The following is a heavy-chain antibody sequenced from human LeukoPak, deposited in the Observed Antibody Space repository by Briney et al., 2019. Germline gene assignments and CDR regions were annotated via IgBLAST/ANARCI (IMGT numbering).Heavy chain of an antibody. CDR3: AKRAVAGNYFDY. Sequence: GGSLRLSCAASGFTFSSYSMTWVRQAPGKGLEWVSSISSSSSYIYYADSVKGRFTISRDNAKNSLYLQMNSLRAEDTAVYYCAKRAVAGNYFDYWGQGTLVTVSS. CDR1: GFTFSSYS. CDR2: ISSSSSYI. D-gene: IGHD6-19*01. J-gene: IGHJ4*02. V-gene: IGHV3-21*04.